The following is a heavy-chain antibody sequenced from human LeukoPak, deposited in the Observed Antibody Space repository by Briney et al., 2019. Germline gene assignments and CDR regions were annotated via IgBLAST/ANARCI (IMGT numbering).Heavy chain of an antibody. D-gene: IGHD3-3*01. CDR2: IIPIFGTA. CDR1: GGTFSGYA. V-gene: IGHV1-69*01. Sequence: SVKVSCKASGGTFSGYAISWVRQAPGQGLEWMGGIIPIFGTAIYAQKFQGRVTITADESTSTAYMELSSLRSEDTAVYYCAKRNYDFWSGRPNWFDPWGQGTLVTVSS. CDR3: AKRNYDFWSGRPNWFDP. J-gene: IGHJ5*02.